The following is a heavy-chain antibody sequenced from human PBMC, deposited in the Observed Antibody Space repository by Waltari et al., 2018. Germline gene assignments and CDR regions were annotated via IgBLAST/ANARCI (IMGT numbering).Heavy chain of an antibody. D-gene: IGHD1-1*01. CDR1: GFTFSSFW. CDR2: ISTDASDT. V-gene: IGHV3-74*03. Sequence: EEQLVESGGGLVQPGDSLRLSCAASGFTFSSFWMNWVRQAPGRGPLWVSRISTDASDTTYADSVKGRFTISRDNARNTLYLQMNRLRAEDTAVYFWARVSRRTYRSPVPGRYYYYGMDVWGQGTTVTVSS. CDR3: ARVSRRTYRSPVPGRYYYYGMDV. J-gene: IGHJ6*02.